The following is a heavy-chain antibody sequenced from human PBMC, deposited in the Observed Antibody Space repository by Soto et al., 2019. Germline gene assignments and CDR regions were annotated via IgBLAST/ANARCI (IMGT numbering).Heavy chain of an antibody. Sequence: GGSLRLSCAASGFTFSSYGMHWVRQAPGKGLEWVAVISYDGSNKYYADSVKGRFTISRDNSKNTLYLQMNSLRAEDTAVYYCAKDLRTYYDILTGHSDWGQGTLVTVSS. J-gene: IGHJ4*02. CDR1: GFTFSSYG. CDR2: ISYDGSNK. D-gene: IGHD3-9*01. V-gene: IGHV3-30*18. CDR3: AKDLRTYYDILTGHSD.